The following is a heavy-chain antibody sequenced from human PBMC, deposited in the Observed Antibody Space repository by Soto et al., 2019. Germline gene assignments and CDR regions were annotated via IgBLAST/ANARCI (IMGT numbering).Heavy chain of an antibody. Sequence: QVQLQESGPGLVKPSQTLSLTCTVSGGSISSGGYYCSWIRQHPGKGLEWIGYIYYSWSTYYNPSLKSRVTISVDTSKNQFSLKLSSVTAADTAVYYCARDRVVGGGGNFDYWGQETLVTVSS. CDR1: GGSISSGGYY. CDR3: ARDRVVGGGGNFDY. D-gene: IGHD2-21*01. CDR2: IYYSWST. V-gene: IGHV4-31*03. J-gene: IGHJ4*02.